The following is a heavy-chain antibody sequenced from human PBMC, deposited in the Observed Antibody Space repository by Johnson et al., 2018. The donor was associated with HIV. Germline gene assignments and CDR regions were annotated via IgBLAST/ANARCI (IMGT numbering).Heavy chain of an antibody. CDR3: ASYSSSDAFDI. D-gene: IGHD6-6*01. CDR1: GLTFSSYG. V-gene: IGHV3-NL1*01. J-gene: IGHJ3*02. Sequence: QVQLVESGGGVVQPGGSLRLSCAASGLTFSSYGMHWVRQAPGKGLEWVAVIYSGGNTYYADSVKGRFTISRDNAKNSLYLQMNSLRAEDTAVYYCASYSSSDAFDIWGQGTMVTVSS. CDR2: IYSGGNT.